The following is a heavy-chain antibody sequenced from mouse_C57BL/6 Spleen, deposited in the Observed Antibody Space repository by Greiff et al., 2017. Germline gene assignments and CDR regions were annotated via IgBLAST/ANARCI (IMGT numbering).Heavy chain of an antibody. J-gene: IGHJ4*01. Sequence: VQLVESGPGLVAPSQSLSITCTVSGFSLTSYGVSWVRQPPGTGLEWLGVIWGYGGTNYPSALITRLSLSKDHSKSQVFLKLNSLQTDDTATYYCAKQGEMVTTFMDYWGQGTSVTVSS. CDR3: AKQGEMVTTFMDY. D-gene: IGHD2-2*01. CDR2: IWGYGGT. V-gene: IGHV2-3*01. CDR1: GFSLTSYG.